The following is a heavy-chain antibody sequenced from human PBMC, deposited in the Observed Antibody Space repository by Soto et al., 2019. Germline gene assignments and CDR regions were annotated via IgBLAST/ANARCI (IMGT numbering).Heavy chain of an antibody. CDR2: ISSSGSSI. D-gene: IGHD3-10*01. CDR3: ARVRFGEWGYAMDL. CDR1: GLTFSECY. Sequence: QVQLVESGGGLVKPGGSLRLSCAASGLTFSECYMNWIHQAPGKGLEWVSYISSSGSSINYAGSVKGRFTISRDNAKNSLYLQMNSLRAEDTAMYYCARVRFGEWGYAMDLWGQGTTVTVSS. V-gene: IGHV3-11*01. J-gene: IGHJ6*02.